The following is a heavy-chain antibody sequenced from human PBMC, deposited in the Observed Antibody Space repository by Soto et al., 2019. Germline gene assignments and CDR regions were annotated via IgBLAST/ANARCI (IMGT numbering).Heavy chain of an antibody. CDR3: SPHSAYPDY. J-gene: IGHJ4*02. D-gene: IGHD3-22*01. V-gene: IGHV3-48*01. CDR2: ISSSSSTI. Sequence: EVQLVESGGGLVQPGGSLRLSCAASGFTFSSYGMNWVRQAPGKGLEWVAYISSSSSTIYYADSVKGRFTISRDNAKNSLYLQMNSLAAEYTAVDHCSPHSAYPDYWGQGTLVTVSS. CDR1: GFTFSSYG.